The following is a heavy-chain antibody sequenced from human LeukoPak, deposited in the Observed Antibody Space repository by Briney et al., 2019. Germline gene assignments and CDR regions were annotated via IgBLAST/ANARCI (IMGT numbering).Heavy chain of an antibody. Sequence: SETLSLTCPVSGYSIIIAYYWGLVRQPPGKGLEWLGSIFHSGNTFFHPPLKSRVTISVDSSTNQFSLRLNSVTAADTAVYYCATGVSGALYYFDYWGQGILVTVSS. CDR1: GYSIIIAYY. J-gene: IGHJ4*02. CDR2: IFHSGNT. CDR3: ATGVSGALYYFDY. V-gene: IGHV4-38-2*01. D-gene: IGHD3-10*01.